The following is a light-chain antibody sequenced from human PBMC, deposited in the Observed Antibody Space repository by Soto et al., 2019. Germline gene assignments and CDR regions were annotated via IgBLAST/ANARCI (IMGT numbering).Light chain of an antibody. Sequence: QSVLTQPPSASGTPGQRVTISCSGSSSNIGTNTVIWYQQLPGAAPKLLIYSDNQRPSGVPDRFSASKSGTSASLAISGLQSEDEDDYYCAAWDVSLVVFGGGTKVTVL. CDR1: SSNIGTNT. CDR3: AAWDVSLVV. V-gene: IGLV1-44*01. J-gene: IGLJ2*01. CDR2: SDN.